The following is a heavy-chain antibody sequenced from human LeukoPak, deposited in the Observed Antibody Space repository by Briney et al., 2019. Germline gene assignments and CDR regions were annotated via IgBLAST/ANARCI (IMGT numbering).Heavy chain of an antibody. D-gene: IGHD6-19*01. CDR1: GYTFTNYG. Sequence: GASVKVSCKASGYTFTNYGISWMRQAPGQGLEWMGWISTYNANTEYAQKLQGRVTMTTDTSTSTTYMELRSLRSDDTAMYYCARDPGSFLSSSGWLNWFAPWGQGTPVTVSS. V-gene: IGHV1-18*01. CDR3: ARDPGSFLSSSGWLNWFAP. CDR2: ISTYNANT. J-gene: IGHJ5*02.